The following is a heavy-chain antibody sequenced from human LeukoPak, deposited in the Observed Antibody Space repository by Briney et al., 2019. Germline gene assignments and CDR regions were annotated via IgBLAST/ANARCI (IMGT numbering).Heavy chain of an antibody. V-gene: IGHV3-21*01. CDR3: ARERRGSYSDY. CDR2: IPSSSSYI. J-gene: IGHJ4*02. Sequence: GGSLRLSCAASGFTFSTYTMNWVRQAPGKGSEWDSSIPSSSSYIYYTDSLKGRFTISRDNAKNSLYLRMDSLRAEDTAVYYCARERRGSYSDYWGQGTLVTVSS. CDR1: GFTFSTYT. D-gene: IGHD1-26*01.